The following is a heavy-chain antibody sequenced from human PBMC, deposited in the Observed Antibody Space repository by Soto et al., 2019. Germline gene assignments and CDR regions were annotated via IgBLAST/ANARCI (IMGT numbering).Heavy chain of an antibody. CDR2: IIPIFGTA. D-gene: IGHD4-4*01. J-gene: IGHJ6*02. V-gene: IGHV1-69*13. CDR1: GGTFSSYA. CDR3: AREGDSKYYYGMDV. Sequence: SVEVSCKASGGTFSSYAISWVRQAPGQGLEWMGGIIPIFGTANYAQKFQGRVTITADESTSTAYMELSSLRSEDTAVYYCAREGDSKYYYGMDVWGQGTTVTVSS.